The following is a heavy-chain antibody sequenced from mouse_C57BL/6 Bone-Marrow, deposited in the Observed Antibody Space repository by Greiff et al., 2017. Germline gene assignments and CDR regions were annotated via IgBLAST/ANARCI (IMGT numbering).Heavy chain of an antibody. V-gene: IGHV5-15*04. Sequence: EVKLVESGGGLVQPGGSLKLSCAASGFTFSDYGMAWVRQAPRTGPEWVAFISNLSYSIYYADTVTGLFTISRENAKNTLYLEMSSLRSEDTAMYYCARHRTGYYAMDYWGQGTSVTVSS. J-gene: IGHJ4*01. D-gene: IGHD4-1*01. CDR1: GFTFSDYG. CDR2: ISNLSYSI. CDR3: ARHRTGYYAMDY.